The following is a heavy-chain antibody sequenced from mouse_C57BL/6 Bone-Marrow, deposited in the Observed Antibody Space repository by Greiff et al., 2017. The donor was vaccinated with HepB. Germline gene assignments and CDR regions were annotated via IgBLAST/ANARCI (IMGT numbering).Heavy chain of an antibody. J-gene: IGHJ2*01. V-gene: IGHV5-6*01. CDR2: ISSGGSYT. CDR1: GFTFSSYG. Sequence: EVQLVESGGDLVKPGGSLKLSCAASGFTFSSYGMSWVRQTPDKRLEWVATISSGGSYTYYPDSVKGRFTISRDNAKNTLYLQMSSLKSEDTAMYYCARHRRFASDYWGQGTTLTVSS. CDR3: ARHRRFASDY.